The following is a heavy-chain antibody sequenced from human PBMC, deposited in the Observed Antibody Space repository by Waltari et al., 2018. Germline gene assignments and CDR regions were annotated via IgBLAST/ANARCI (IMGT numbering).Heavy chain of an antibody. CDR3: AREGPHCGGDCGDFDY. V-gene: IGHV4-4*07. Sequence: QVQLQESGPGLVKPSETLSLTCTVSGGSISSYYWSWIRQPAGKGLVWIGRIYTSGSTNYNPSLKSRVTISVDKSKNQFSLKLSSVTAADTAVYYCAREGPHCGGDCGDFDYWGQGTLVTVSS. J-gene: IGHJ4*02. D-gene: IGHD2-21*02. CDR2: IYTSGST. CDR1: GGSISSYY.